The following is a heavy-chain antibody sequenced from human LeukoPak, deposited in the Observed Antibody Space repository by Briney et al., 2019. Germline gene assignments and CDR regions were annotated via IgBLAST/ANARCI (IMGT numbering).Heavy chain of an antibody. J-gene: IGHJ6*02. V-gene: IGHV1-69*13. Sequence: SVKVSCKASGGTFSSYAISWVRQAPGQGLEWMGGIIPIFGTANYAQKFQARVTITADESTSTAYMELSSLGSEDTAVYYCARGWRRDQWLLFNYYYGMDVWGQGTTVTVSS. CDR3: ARGWRRDQWLLFNYYYGMDV. CDR1: GGTFSSYA. CDR2: IIPIFGTA. D-gene: IGHD6-19*01.